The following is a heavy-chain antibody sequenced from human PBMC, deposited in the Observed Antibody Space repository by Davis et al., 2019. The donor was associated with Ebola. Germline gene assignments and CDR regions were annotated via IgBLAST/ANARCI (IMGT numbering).Heavy chain of an antibody. D-gene: IGHD4-17*01. CDR1: GYTFTSYG. CDR2: MNPNSGNT. J-gene: IGHJ6*02. Sequence: ASVTVSCKASGYTFTSYGISWVRQATGQGLEWMGWMNPNSGNTGYAQKFQGRVTMTRNTSISTAYMELSSLRSEDTAVYYCASVRSLYGDYYYYYGMDVWGQGTTVTVSS. CDR3: ASVRSLYGDYYYYYGMDV. V-gene: IGHV1-8*02.